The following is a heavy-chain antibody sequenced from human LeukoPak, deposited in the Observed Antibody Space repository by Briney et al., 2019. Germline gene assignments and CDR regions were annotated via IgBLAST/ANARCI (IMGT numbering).Heavy chain of an antibody. J-gene: IGHJ6*02. Sequence: SETLSLTCAVSGGSISSGGYSWSWIRQPPGKGLEWIGYIYRSGSTYYNPSLKSRVTISVDRSKNQFSLKLSSVTAADTAVYYCAGYSGYDKGNYYYYYGMDVWGQGTTVTVSS. CDR2: IYRSGST. D-gene: IGHD5-12*01. CDR1: GGSISSGGYS. CDR3: AGYSGYDKGNYYYYYGMDV. V-gene: IGHV4-30-2*01.